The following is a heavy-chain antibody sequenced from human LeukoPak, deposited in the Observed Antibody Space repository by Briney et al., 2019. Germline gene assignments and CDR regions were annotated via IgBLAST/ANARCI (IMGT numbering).Heavy chain of an antibody. V-gene: IGHV3-21*01. CDR3: ATDPTVATIRPYFDY. CDR1: GFTFSSDS. Sequence: GGSLRLSCAASGFTFSSDSMSWVRQAPGKGLEWGSSISSSSSYIYYADSAKGRFTISRDNAKNSLYLQMNSLSAEDTAVYYCATDPTVATIRPYFDYWGQGTLVTVSS. D-gene: IGHD5-12*01. CDR2: ISSSSSYI. J-gene: IGHJ4*02.